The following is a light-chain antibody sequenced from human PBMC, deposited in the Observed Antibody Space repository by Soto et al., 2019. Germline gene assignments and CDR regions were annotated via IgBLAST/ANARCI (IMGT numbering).Light chain of an antibody. CDR2: SDN. CDR3: AAWDGSLKHIL. Sequence: QSVLTQPPSASGTPGQRVTISCSGSSSNMGTNTVNWYQQLPRAAPKLLIYSDNQRPSGVPDRFSGSKSGTSASLAITGLQSEEEADYYCAAWDGSLKHILFGEGTQLNGL. V-gene: IGLV1-44*01. J-gene: IGLJ2*01. CDR1: SSNMGTNT.